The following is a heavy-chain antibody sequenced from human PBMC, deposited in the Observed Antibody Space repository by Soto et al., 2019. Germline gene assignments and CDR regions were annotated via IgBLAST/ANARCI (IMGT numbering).Heavy chain of an antibody. CDR1: GFTFTDNL. Sequence: QVQLVQSGAELKKPGASVNISCTASGFTFTDNLINWVRQAPGQGLEWMGWINPDTGNTRYSETFQGRVTISRHSSASIAYLELRSLKHEETALYFCARDLQSVGPGANDAFDVWGQGTMITVSS. CDR3: ARDLQSVGPGANDAFDV. V-gene: IGHV1-3*01. J-gene: IGHJ3*01. CDR2: INPDTGNT. D-gene: IGHD4-4*01.